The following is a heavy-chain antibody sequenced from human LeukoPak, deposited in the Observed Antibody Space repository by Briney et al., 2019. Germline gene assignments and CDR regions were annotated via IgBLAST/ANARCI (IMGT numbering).Heavy chain of an antibody. J-gene: IGHJ4*02. CDR2: ISSSGSTI. V-gene: IGHV3-48*03. CDR3: ASSAAAEAMAY. Sequence: GGSLRLSCAASGFTFSSYEMNWVRQAPGKGLEWVSYISSSGSTIYYADSVKGRFTISRDNAQNSLYLQMNSLRAEDTAVYYCASSAAAEAMAYWGQGTLVTVSS. CDR1: GFTFSSYE. D-gene: IGHD6-13*01.